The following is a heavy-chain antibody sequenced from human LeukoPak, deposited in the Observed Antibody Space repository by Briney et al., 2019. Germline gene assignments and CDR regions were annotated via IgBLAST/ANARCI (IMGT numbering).Heavy chain of an antibody. Sequence: TSETLSLTCTVSGGSISSSSYYWGWIRQPPEKGLEWIGTIYYSGTTYYNPSLKSRVTISVDTSKNQFSLKLSSVTAADTAVYYCARLMWDIVVVPAAPDIWGKGTTVTVSS. V-gene: IGHV4-39*07. CDR2: IYYSGTT. D-gene: IGHD2-2*01. CDR1: GGSISSSSYY. CDR3: ARLMWDIVVVPAAPDI. J-gene: IGHJ6*04.